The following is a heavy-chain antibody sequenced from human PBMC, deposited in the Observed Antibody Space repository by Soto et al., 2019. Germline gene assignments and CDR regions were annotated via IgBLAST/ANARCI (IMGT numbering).Heavy chain of an antibody. V-gene: IGHV4-4*02. J-gene: IGHJ5*02. CDR1: SGSISSSNW. Sequence: SETLSLTCAVSSGSISSSNWWSWVRQPPGKGLEWIGEIYHSGSTNYNPSLKSRVTISVDKSKNRFSLKLSSVTAADTAVYYCARATYYDFWSGYSGWFDPWGQGTLVTVSS. D-gene: IGHD3-3*01. CDR3: ARATYYDFWSGYSGWFDP. CDR2: IYHSGST.